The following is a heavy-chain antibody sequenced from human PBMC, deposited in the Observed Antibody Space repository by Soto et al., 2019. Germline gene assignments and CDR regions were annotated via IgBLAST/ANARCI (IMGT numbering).Heavy chain of an antibody. D-gene: IGHD6-13*01. V-gene: IGHV4-34*01. Sequence: TSETLSLSCAVYGGSFSGYDWSWIRQPPGKGAEWIGEINHSGSTNYNPSLKSRVTISVDTSKNQFSLKLSSVTAADTAVYYCARARREQQLVRVVYNWFDPWGQGTLVTVSS. CDR3: ARARREQQLVRVVYNWFDP. CDR2: INHSGST. CDR1: GGSFSGYD. J-gene: IGHJ5*02.